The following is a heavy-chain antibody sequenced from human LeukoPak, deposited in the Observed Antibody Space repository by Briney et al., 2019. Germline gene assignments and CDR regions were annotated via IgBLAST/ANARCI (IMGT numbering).Heavy chain of an antibody. D-gene: IGHD2-2*01. V-gene: IGHV4-4*07. CDR1: GGSMNSFY. J-gene: IGHJ4*02. Sequence: SETLSLTCTVSGGSMNSFYWGWIRQPAGKGLEWIGRIYASGSSNYNPSLKSRLTISIDNSKNQFSLKLTSVTAADTAVYYCARGWCSTTTCYLPDYWGQGTLVTVSS. CDR2: IYASGSS. CDR3: ARGWCSTTTCYLPDY.